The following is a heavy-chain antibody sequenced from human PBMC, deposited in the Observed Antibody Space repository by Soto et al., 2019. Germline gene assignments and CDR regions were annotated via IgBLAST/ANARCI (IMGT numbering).Heavy chain of an antibody. V-gene: IGHV4-30-4*01. J-gene: IGHJ4*02. Sequence: SETLSLTCTVSGGSISSGDYYWSWIRQPPGKGLEWIGYIYYSGSTYYNPSLKSRVTISVDTSKNQFSLKLSSVTATDTAVYYCARAPVTTNFDYWGQGTLVTVSS. D-gene: IGHD4-17*01. CDR2: IYYSGST. CDR1: GGSISSGDYY. CDR3: ARAPVTTNFDY.